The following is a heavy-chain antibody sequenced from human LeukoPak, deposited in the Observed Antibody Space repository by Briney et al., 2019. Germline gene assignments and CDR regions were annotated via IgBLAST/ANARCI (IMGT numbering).Heavy chain of an antibody. CDR1: GFTVSDNY. CDR3: ARATLDN. J-gene: IGHJ4*02. Sequence: PGGSLRLSCAASGFTVSDNYISWVRQAPGKGLEWVSVIYSGGSTKYADSVKARFTISRDNSKNTVYLQMNSLRADDTAVYYCARATLDNWGQGTLVTASS. V-gene: IGHV3-53*01. CDR2: IYSGGST.